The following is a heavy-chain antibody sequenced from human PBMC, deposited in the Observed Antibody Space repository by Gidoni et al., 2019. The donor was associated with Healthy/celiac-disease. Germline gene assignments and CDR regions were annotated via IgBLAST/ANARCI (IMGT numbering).Heavy chain of an antibody. D-gene: IGHD6-19*01. Sequence: EVQLVESGGGWVQTGGSRRLYCAAYGVTFSSSAMHWVRQAPGKGLEYVSAISSNGVRTYYANSVKGRFTISRDNSKNTLYLQMGSLRAEDMAVYYCARVDDSSGWYYFDYWGQGTLVTVSS. J-gene: IGHJ4*02. CDR1: GVTFSSSA. CDR3: ARVDDSSGWYYFDY. CDR2: ISSNGVRT. V-gene: IGHV3-64*01.